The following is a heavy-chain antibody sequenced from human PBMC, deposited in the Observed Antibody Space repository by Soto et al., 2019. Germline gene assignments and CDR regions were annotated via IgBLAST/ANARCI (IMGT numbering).Heavy chain of an antibody. CDR1: GGSVSSGSYY. D-gene: IGHD6-19*01. CDR2: IYYSGST. CDR3: ARAGGWYVFFDY. J-gene: IGHJ4*02. V-gene: IGHV4-61*01. Sequence: SETLSLTCTVSGGSVSSGSYYWSWIRQPPGKGLEWIGYIYYSGSTNYNPSLKSRVTISVDTSKNQFSLKLSSVTAADTAVYYCARAGGWYVFFDYWGQGTLVNVSS.